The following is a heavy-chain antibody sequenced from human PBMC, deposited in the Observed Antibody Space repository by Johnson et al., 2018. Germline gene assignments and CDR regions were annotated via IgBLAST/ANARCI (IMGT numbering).Heavy chain of an antibody. D-gene: IGHD3-10*01. CDR2: IWYDGSNK. Sequence: QEQLVESGGGVVQPGRSLRLSCAASGFTFNRYVMHWVRQAPGKGPEWVAVIWYDGSNKYYADSVKGRFTISRDNSKNTLYLQMNSLRAEDTAVYYCAKDGIQNYGSGSYYNLDDYHYHMDVWGKGTTVTVS. CDR1: GFTFNRYV. CDR3: AKDGIQNYGSGSYYNLDDYHYHMDV. J-gene: IGHJ6*03. V-gene: IGHV3-33*06.